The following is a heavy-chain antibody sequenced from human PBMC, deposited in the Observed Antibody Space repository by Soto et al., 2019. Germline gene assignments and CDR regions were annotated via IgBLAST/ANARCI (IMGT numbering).Heavy chain of an antibody. CDR3: AKALHGDYVYYYYYGMDV. Sequence: GGSLRLSCAASGFTFSSYGMHWVRQAPGKGLEWVAVISYDGSNKYYADSVKGRFTISRDNSKNTLYLQMNSLRAEDTAVYYCAKALHGDYVYYYYYGMDVWGQGTTVTVSS. D-gene: IGHD4-17*01. J-gene: IGHJ6*02. V-gene: IGHV3-30*18. CDR2: ISYDGSNK. CDR1: GFTFSSYG.